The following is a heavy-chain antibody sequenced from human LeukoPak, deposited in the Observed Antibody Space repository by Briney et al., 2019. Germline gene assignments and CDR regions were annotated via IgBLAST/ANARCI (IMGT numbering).Heavy chain of an antibody. CDR3: VSRDDSSI. CDR2: ISNSGKDT. Sequence: GGSLRLSCSASGFTFRTYAMHWVRQAPGKGLEYVSGISNSGKDTYYADSVKGRFTISRDNSKNTLYLQMRSLRAEDTAVYYCVSRDDSSIWGRGTLVAVSS. CDR1: GFTFRTYA. J-gene: IGHJ4*01. D-gene: IGHD5-18*01. V-gene: IGHV3-64D*08.